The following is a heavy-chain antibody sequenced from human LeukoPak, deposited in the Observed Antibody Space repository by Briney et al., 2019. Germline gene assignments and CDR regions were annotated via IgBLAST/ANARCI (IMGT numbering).Heavy chain of an antibody. V-gene: IGHV6-1*01. CDR3: ARERIGFDY. D-gene: IGHD2-15*01. CDR2: TFYRSKWYN. J-gene: IGHJ4*02. Sequence: SQTLSLTCAISGDSVSSDSAAWTWIRQSPSRGLEWLGRTFYRSKWYNEFAVSVKGRITINPDTSKNQFSLQLSSVTPEDTAVYYCARERIGFDYWGQGTLVTVSS. CDR1: GDSVSSDSAA.